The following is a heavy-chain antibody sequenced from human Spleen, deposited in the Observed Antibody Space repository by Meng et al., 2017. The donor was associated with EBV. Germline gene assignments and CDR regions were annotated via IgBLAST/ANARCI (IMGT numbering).Heavy chain of an antibody. CDR2: LIPMSGAT. J-gene: IGHJ4*02. Sequence: EQLVSTVAELEKSGSSVSVSCKTSGGTFTSDAIIWMRPAHEQGIELMGGLIPMSGATNNAHKFHGRITITADESTSKHYMDQSSLRSEDKAVYYCASESGRGYTPDYWGQGTLVTVSS. V-gene: IGHV1-69*01. CDR1: GGTFTSDA. CDR3: ASESGRGYTPDY. D-gene: IGHD3-10*01.